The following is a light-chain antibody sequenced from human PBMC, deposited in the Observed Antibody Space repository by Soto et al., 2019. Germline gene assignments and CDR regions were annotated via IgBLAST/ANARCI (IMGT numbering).Light chain of an antibody. CDR2: GAS. CDR1: QSVSSIY. V-gene: IGKV3D-20*02. CDR3: QQRSNWPPLT. J-gene: IGKJ4*01. Sequence: EIVLTQSPGTLSLSPGERATLSCRASQSVSSIYLAWYQVKPGQAPRLLIYGASSRATGIPDRFSGSGSGTDFTLTISRLEPEDFAVYYCQQRSNWPPLTFGGGTKVEIK.